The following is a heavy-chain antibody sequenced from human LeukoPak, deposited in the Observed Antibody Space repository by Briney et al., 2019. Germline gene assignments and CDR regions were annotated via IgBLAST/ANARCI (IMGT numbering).Heavy chain of an antibody. CDR2: ISHSGSS. Sequence: SETLSLTCTVSGGSISGYYWSWIRQTPGEGLEWIGYISHSGSSIYNPSLKSRVTISVKTSWNQFFLKLRFVTAADTAVYYCAREIGPNDAFDMWGQGTLVTVSS. J-gene: IGHJ3*02. CDR1: GGSISGYY. CDR3: AREIGPNDAFDM. V-gene: IGHV4-59*01.